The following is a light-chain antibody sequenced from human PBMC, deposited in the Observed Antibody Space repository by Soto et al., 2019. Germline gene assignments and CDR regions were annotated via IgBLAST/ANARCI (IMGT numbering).Light chain of an antibody. CDR1: RRVGSSY. J-gene: IGKJ4*02. V-gene: IGKV3-20*01. Sequence: EIVLPQSPAPRLLIPGKRAPPSSRRGRRVGSSYLAWYQQKPGLAPRLVIYGAYNRATGIPDRFSGSGSGTDFTLTISRLEPGDFAVYYCQQCGNWLRTFGGGTKVDIK. CDR3: QQCGNWLRT. CDR2: GAY.